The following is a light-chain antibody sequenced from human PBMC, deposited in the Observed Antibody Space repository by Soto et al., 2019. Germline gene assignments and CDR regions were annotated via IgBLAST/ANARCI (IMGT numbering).Light chain of an antibody. Sequence: QSALTQPASVSGSPGQSITISCTGTSSDVGGYNFVSWYQHHPGKAPKLIIYEVANRTSGVSNRFSGSKSGNTASLTISGVRAEDEADYYCSSCRTSSELDVFGTGTKVTVL. V-gene: IGLV2-14*01. J-gene: IGLJ1*01. CDR3: SSCRTSSELDV. CDR2: EVA. CDR1: SSDVGGYNF.